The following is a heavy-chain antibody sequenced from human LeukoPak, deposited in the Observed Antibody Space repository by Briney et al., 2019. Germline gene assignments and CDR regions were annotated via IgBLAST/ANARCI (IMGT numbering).Heavy chain of an antibody. CDR2: ISAYNGNT. V-gene: IGHV1-18*01. D-gene: IGHD3-22*01. Sequence: ASVKVSCKASGYTFTSYGISWVRQAPGQGLEWMGWISAYNGNTNYAQKLQGRVTMTTGTSTSTAYMELRSLRSDDTAVYYCARTYYYDKTGSDFDYWGQGTLVTVSS. CDR3: ARTYYYDKTGSDFDY. CDR1: GYTFTSYG. J-gene: IGHJ4*02.